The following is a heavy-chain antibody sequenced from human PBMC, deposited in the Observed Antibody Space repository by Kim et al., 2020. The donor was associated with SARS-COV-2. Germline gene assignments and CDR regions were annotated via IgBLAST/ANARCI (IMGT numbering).Heavy chain of an antibody. CDR1: GGSISSSSYY. Sequence: SETLSLTCTVSGGSISSSSYYWGWIRQPPGKGLEWIGSIYYSGSTYYNPSLKSRVTISVDTSKNQFSLKLSSVTAADTAVYYCARLEARSRIDPWGQGTLVTVSS. V-gene: IGHV4-39*01. D-gene: IGHD1-1*01. CDR3: ARLEARSRIDP. J-gene: IGHJ5*02. CDR2: IYYSGST.